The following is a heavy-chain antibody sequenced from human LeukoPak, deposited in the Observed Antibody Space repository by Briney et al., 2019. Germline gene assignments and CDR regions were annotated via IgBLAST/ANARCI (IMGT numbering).Heavy chain of an antibody. CDR1: GGSISSYY. CDR3: ARQAYCGGDCYWPQYYYYYYGMDV. CDR2: IYTSGST. J-gene: IGHJ6*02. Sequence: SETLSLTCTVSGGSISSYYWSWIRQPAGKGLEWIGRIYTSGSTNYNPSLKSRVTMSVDTSKNQFSLKLSSVTAADTAVYYCARQAYCGGDCYWPQYYYYYYGMDVWGQGTTVTVSS. V-gene: IGHV4-4*07. D-gene: IGHD2-21*02.